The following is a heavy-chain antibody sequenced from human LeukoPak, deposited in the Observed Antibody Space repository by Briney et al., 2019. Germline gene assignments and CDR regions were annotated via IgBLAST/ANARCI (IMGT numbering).Heavy chain of an antibody. CDR2: INHSGST. D-gene: IGHD6-6*01. V-gene: IGHV4-34*01. CDR1: GGSFSGYY. J-gene: IGHJ5*02. Sequence: SETLSLTCAVYGGSFSGYYWSWLRQPPGKGLEWIGEINHSGSTNYNPSLKSRVTISVDTSKNQFSLKLSSVTAADTAVYYRARGYKGSIAARFSWFDPWGQGTLVTVSS. CDR3: ARGYKGSIAARFSWFDP.